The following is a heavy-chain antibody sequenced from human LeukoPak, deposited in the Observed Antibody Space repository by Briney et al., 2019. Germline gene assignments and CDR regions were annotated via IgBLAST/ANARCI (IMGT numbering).Heavy chain of an antibody. CDR2: ISWDSDSI. V-gene: IGHV3-9*03. D-gene: IGHD3-16*01. J-gene: IGHJ6*03. CDR1: GFTFKNYA. Sequence: GRSLSLSCAASGFTFKNYAMHWVRQAPGKGLEWVSGISWDSDSIDYADSVKGRFTISRDNAKNSLYLQMNSLRAEDMALYYCAKGGGGRLIYYYYMDVWGKGTTVTVSS. CDR3: AKGGGGRLIYYYYMDV.